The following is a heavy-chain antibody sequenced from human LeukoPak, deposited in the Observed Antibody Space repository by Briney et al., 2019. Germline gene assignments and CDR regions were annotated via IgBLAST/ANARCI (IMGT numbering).Heavy chain of an antibody. J-gene: IGHJ4*02. CDR1: GGSISSSSYY. CDR2: IYYSGST. V-gene: IGHV4-39*07. D-gene: IGHD3-16*01. CDR3: ARDSTWGRYPDY. Sequence: PSETLSLTCTVSGGSISSSSYYWGWIRQPPGKGLEWIGSIYYSGSTYYNPSLKSRVTISVDTSKNQFSLKLSSVTAADTAVYYCARDSTWGRYPDYWGQGTLVTVSS.